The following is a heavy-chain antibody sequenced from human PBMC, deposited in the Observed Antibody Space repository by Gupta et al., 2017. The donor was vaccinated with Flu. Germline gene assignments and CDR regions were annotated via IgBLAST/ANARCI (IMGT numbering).Heavy chain of an antibody. J-gene: IGHJ6*02. Sequence: EWMGGIIPIFGTANYAQKFQGRVTITADESTSTAYMELSSLRSEDTAVYYCARMRCSGGSCYTGPWYYGMDVWGQGTTVTVSS. CDR3: ARMRCSGGSCYTGPWYYGMDV. V-gene: IGHV1-69*01. D-gene: IGHD2-15*01. CDR2: IIPIFGTA.